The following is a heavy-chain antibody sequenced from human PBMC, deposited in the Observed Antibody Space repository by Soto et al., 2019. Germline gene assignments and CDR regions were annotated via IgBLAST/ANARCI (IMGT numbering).Heavy chain of an antibody. CDR3: ARQESYDYVWGSYRPLDY. CDR2: IYPGDSDT. CDR1: GYSFTSYL. J-gene: IGHJ4*02. V-gene: IGHV5-51*01. D-gene: IGHD3-16*02. Sequence: PGESLNISCKGSGYSFTSYLIGWVRQMPGKGLEWMGIIYPGDSDTRYSPSFQGQVTISADKSISTAYLQWSSLKASDTAMYYCARQESYDYVWGSYRPLDYWGQGTLVTVSS.